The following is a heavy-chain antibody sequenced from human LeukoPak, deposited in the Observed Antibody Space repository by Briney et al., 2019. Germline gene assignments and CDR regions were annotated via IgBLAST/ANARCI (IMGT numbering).Heavy chain of an antibody. D-gene: IGHD6-13*01. J-gene: IGHJ4*02. Sequence: GASVKVSCKASGYTFTSYGISWVRQAPGQGLEWMGWISTFNGNTNYPQKFQGRVTMTTDTSTRTGYMELRSLRSDDTAVYYCARSAGGGNWYQTFDSWGQGTLVTVSS. V-gene: IGHV1-18*01. CDR2: ISTFNGNT. CDR1: GYTFTSYG. CDR3: ARSAGGGNWYQTFDS.